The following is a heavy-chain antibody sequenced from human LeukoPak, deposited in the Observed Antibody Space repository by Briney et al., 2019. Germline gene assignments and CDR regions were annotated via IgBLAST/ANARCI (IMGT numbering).Heavy chain of an antibody. J-gene: IGHJ4*02. V-gene: IGHV4-4*07. CDR3: ARWGPLTGYLG. Sequence: PSETLSLTCTVSGGSISSYYWSWIRQPAGKGLEWIGSIYYSGSTYYNPSLKSRVTISVDTSKNQFSLKLSSVTAADTAVYYCARWGPLTGYLGWGQGTLVAVSS. CDR2: IYYSGST. CDR1: GGSISSYY. D-gene: IGHD3-9*01.